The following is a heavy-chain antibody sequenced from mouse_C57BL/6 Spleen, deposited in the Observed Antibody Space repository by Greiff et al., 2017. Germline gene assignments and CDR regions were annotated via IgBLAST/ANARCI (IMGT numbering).Heavy chain of an antibody. CDR3: ARSSSSGY. D-gene: IGHD1-1*01. Sequence: VQLQQSGPELVKPGASVKISCKASGYAFSSSWMNWVKQRPGKGLEWIGRIYPGDGDTNYNGKFKGKATLTADQSSSTAYMQLSSLTSEDSAIYFCARSSSSGYWGQGTTLTVSA. CDR1: GYAFSSSW. V-gene: IGHV1-82*01. CDR2: IYPGDGDT. J-gene: IGHJ2*01.